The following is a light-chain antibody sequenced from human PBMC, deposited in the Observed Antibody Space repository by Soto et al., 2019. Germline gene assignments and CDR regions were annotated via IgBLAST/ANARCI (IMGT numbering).Light chain of an antibody. CDR2: TAS. V-gene: IGKV1-16*01. Sequence: DIQMTQSPSSLSASVGDSVTITCRASQGINKFLAWFQQKPGTAPKSLISTASRLQSGVPSRFSGSGSGTHFTLTINNLQPEDFATYYCQQYESFPLNFGGGTRVEIK. CDR1: QGINKF. J-gene: IGKJ4*01. CDR3: QQYESFPLN.